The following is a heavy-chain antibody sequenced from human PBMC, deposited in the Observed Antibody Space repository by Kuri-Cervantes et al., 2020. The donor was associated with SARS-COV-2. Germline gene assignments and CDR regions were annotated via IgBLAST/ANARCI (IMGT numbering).Heavy chain of an antibody. CDR2: IYHSGST. V-gene: IGHV4-39*07. J-gene: IGHJ4*02. Sequence: SETLTLTCTVSGCSISSGSYYWSWIRLPPGKGLEWIGSIYHSGSTYYNPSLKSRVTISVDTSKNQFSLKLSSVTAADTAVYYCATLDDYGDYGGVYFDYWGQGTLVTVSS. D-gene: IGHD4-17*01. CDR3: ATLDDYGDYGGVYFDY. CDR1: GCSISSGSYY.